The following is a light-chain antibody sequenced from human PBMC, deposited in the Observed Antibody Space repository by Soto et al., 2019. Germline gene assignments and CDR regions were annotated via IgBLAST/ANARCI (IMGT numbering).Light chain of an antibody. J-gene: IGKJ1*01. CDR2: DAS. Sequence: DIQMTQSPSSLSASVGDRVTITCQASQDISNHLNWYQQKPGKAPKLLIYDASNLETGVPSRFSGSGSGTDFTVTISSLQPDDFATYYCQQYKSYSRTFGQGTKVDIK. CDR1: QDISNH. CDR3: QQYKSYSRT. V-gene: IGKV1-33*01.